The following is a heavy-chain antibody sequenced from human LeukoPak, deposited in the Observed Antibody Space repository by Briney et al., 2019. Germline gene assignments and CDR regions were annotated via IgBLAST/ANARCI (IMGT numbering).Heavy chain of an antibody. CDR3: AKGGPEASAGLSWFDP. CDR2: TYYSGNP. D-gene: IGHD1-14*01. Sequence: SETLSLTCTVAGGSISNYYWNWIRQPPGKGLEWVAYTYYSGNPNYNPSLKSRATISVDTCKNQFSRKLSSVTAADTAVYYCAKGGPEASAGLSWFDPWGQGPLVTVSS. CDR1: GGSISNYY. V-gene: IGHV4-59*12. J-gene: IGHJ5*02.